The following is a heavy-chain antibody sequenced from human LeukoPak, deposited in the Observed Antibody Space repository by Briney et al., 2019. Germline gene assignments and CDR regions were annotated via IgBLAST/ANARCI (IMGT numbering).Heavy chain of an antibody. J-gene: IGHJ4*02. D-gene: IGHD3-22*01. V-gene: IGHV1-2*02. Sequence: ASVKVSCKASGYTFTGYYMHWVRQAPGQGLEWMGWINPNSGGTNYAQKFQGRVTMTRDTSISTAYMELSRLRSDDTAVYYCARELYYYDSSGYLLFDYWGQGTLATVSS. CDR1: GYTFTGYY. CDR2: INPNSGGT. CDR3: ARELYYYDSSGYLLFDY.